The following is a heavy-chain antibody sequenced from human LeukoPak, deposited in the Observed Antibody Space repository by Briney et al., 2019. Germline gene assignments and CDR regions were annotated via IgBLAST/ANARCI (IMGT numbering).Heavy chain of an antibody. CDR2: ISSSSSYI. Sequence: GRSLRLSCAASGFTFSSYSMNWVRQAPGKGLEWVSSISSSSSYIYYADSVKGRFTISRDNAKNSLYLQMNSLRAEDTAVYYCARGKFSIAEYFQHWGQGTLVTVSS. V-gene: IGHV3-21*01. CDR3: ARGKFSIAEYFQH. CDR1: GFTFSSYS. D-gene: IGHD4-11*01. J-gene: IGHJ1*01.